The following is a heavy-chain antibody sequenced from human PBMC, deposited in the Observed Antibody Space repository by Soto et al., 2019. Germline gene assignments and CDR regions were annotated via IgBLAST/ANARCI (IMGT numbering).Heavy chain of an antibody. CDR3: ARRGYSYGLDY. CDR2: SYYSGST. Sequence: LSLTCTVSGGSISSSSYYWGWIRQPPGKGLEWIGRSYYSGSTYYNPSLKSRVTISVDTSTNQCSLKLSSVTAADTAVYYRARRGYSYGLDYWGQGTLVTSPQ. CDR1: GGSISSSSYY. J-gene: IGHJ4*02. D-gene: IGHD5-18*01. V-gene: IGHV4-39*01.